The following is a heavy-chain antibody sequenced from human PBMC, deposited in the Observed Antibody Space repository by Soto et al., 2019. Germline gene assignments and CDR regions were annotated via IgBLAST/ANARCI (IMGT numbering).Heavy chain of an antibody. J-gene: IGHJ6*03. V-gene: IGHV3-30*18. Sequence: GGSLRLSCAASGFTFSSYAMSWVRQAPGKGLEWVAVISYDGSNKYYADSVKGRFTISRDNSKNTLYLQMNSLRAEDTAVYYCAKEGTASATMVRGVRYYYYYYMDVWGKGTPVTVSS. CDR3: AKEGTASATMVRGVRYYYYYYMDV. CDR2: ISYDGSNK. CDR1: GFTFSSYA. D-gene: IGHD3-10*01.